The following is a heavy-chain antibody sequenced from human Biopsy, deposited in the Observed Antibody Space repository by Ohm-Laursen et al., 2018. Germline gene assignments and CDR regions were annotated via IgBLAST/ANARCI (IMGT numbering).Heavy chain of an antibody. CDR3: ATKLTGYFHH. V-gene: IGHV1-69*06. D-gene: IGHD3-9*01. CDR2: NIPILGTG. Sequence: SSVKVSCKAPGGTFSRYGINWVQQAPGQGLEWLGGNIPILGTGNYAQKFQGRVTVAADTSTSTATMELRSLRSDDTAVYYCATKLTGYFHHWGQGTLVTVSS. J-gene: IGHJ1*01. CDR1: GGTFSRYG.